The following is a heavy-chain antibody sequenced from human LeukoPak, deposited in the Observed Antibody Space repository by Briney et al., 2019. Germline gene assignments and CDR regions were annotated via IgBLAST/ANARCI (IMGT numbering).Heavy chain of an antibody. J-gene: IGHJ6*02. CDR1: GFTFSDYY. Sequence: GGSLRLSCAASGFTFSDYYMSWIRQAPGKGLEWVSYISSSGSTIYYADSVKGRFTISRDNAKNSLYLQMNSLRAEDTAVYHCARDNFDYARWMDVWGQGTTVTVSS. V-gene: IGHV3-11*01. CDR2: ISSSGSTI. CDR3: ARDNFDYARWMDV. D-gene: IGHD3-16*01.